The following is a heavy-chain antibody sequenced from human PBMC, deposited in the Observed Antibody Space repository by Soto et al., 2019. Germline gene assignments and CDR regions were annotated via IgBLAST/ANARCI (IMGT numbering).Heavy chain of an antibody. Sequence: EVQLVESGGGLIQPGGSLRLSCAASGFTVSSNYMNWVRQAPGKGLEWVSVIYSGGSTYYADSVKGRFTISRDNSKNTLYLQMNSLRAEDTAVYYCASSQESYCSGGSCYHDYYFDYWGPGTLVTVSS. CDR3: ASSQESYCSGGSCYHDYYFDY. V-gene: IGHV3-53*01. D-gene: IGHD2-15*01. J-gene: IGHJ4*02. CDR2: IYSGGST. CDR1: GFTVSSNY.